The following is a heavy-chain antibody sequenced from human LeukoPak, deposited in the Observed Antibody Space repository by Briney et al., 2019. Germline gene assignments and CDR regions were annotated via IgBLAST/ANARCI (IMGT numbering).Heavy chain of an antibody. CDR2: ISYDGSNK. CDR1: GFTFSSYG. Sequence: GGSLRLSCAASGFTFSSYGMHWVRQAPGKGLEWVAVISYDGSNKYYADSVEGRFTISRDNSKNTLYLQMNSLRAEDTAVYYCARDSPTSTIVGGPDFDYWGQGTLVTVSS. J-gene: IGHJ4*02. V-gene: IGHV3-30*03. D-gene: IGHD5-24*01. CDR3: ARDSPTSTIVGGPDFDY.